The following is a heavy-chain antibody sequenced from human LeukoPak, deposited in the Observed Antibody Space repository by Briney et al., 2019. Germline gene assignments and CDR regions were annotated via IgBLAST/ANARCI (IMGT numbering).Heavy chain of an antibody. CDR3: ARDNGGRGYSGYARYYGMDA. Sequence: PGGSLRLSCAASGFTFSSYSMNWVRQAPGKGLEWVSSISSSSSYIYYADSVKGRFTISRDNAKNSLHLQMNSLRAEDTAVYYCARDNGGRGYSGYARYYGMDAWGQGTTVTVSS. D-gene: IGHD5-12*01. CDR2: ISSSSSYI. J-gene: IGHJ6*02. V-gene: IGHV3-21*01. CDR1: GFTFSSYS.